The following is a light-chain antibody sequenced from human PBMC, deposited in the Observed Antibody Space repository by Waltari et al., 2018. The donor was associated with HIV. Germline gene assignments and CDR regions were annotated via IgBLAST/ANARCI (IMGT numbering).Light chain of an antibody. V-gene: IGLV1-47*01. CDR2: RSN. J-gene: IGLJ2*01. CDR1: SSNIGSKY. Sequence: QSGLTQPPSAAGNPGKRVTSSCSGSSSNIGSKYVYWYQQLPGTAPILLLYRSNQRPSGVPDRFSGSKSGTSASLAISGVRSEDEADYYCAAWDDSLLFGGGTKLTVL. CDR3: AAWDDSLL.